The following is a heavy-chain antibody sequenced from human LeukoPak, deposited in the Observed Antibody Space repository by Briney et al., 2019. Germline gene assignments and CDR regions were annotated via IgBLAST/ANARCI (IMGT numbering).Heavy chain of an antibody. CDR2: IIPIFGIA. Sequence: ASVKVSCKASGGTFSSYAISWVRQAPGQGLEWMGRIIPIFGIANYAQKFQGRVTITADKSTSTAYMELSSLRSEDTAVYYCAGGNTYYYDSSGWNNYGMDVWGQGTTVTVSS. CDR1: GGTFSSYA. V-gene: IGHV1-69*04. J-gene: IGHJ6*02. CDR3: AGGNTYYYDSSGWNNYGMDV. D-gene: IGHD3-22*01.